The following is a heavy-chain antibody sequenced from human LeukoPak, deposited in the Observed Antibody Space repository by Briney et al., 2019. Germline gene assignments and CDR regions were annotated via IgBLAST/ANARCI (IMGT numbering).Heavy chain of an antibody. CDR1: GVTFSRYA. V-gene: IGHV3-30-3*01. CDR2: ISYDGSNK. J-gene: IGHJ4*02. Sequence: GGSLRLSCAASGVTFSRYAMHWVRQAPGKGLEWVAVISYDGSNKYYADSVKGRFTISRDSSKNTLYLQMNSLRAEDTAVYYCASHYDTSGYHYFDFRGQGTLVTVSS. CDR3: ASHYDTSGYHYFDF. D-gene: IGHD3-22*01.